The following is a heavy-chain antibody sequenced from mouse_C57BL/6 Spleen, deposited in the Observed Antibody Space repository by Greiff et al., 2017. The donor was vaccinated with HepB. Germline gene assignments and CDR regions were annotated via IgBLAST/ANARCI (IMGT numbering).Heavy chain of an antibody. J-gene: IGHJ2*01. CDR1: GYTFTSYG. CDR2: IYPRSGNT. CDR3: AKGYYGSSYYFDY. Sequence: QVPLKESGAELARPGASVKLSCKASGYTFTSYGISWVKQRTGQGLEWIGEIYPRSGNTYYNEKFKGKATLTADKSSSTAYMELRSLTSEDSAVYFCAKGYYGSSYYFDYWGQGTTLTVSS. V-gene: IGHV1-81*01. D-gene: IGHD1-1*01.